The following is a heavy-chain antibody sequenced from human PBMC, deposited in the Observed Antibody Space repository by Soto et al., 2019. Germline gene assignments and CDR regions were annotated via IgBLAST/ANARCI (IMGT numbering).Heavy chain of an antibody. D-gene: IGHD3-3*01. CDR2: IYYSGST. V-gene: IGHV4-39*01. CDR3: ARRIRGRFLEWLGTNYYDYYYMDV. Sequence: PSETLSLTCTVSGGSISSSSYYWGCIRQPPGKGLEWIGSIYYSGSTSYNPSLKSRGTISVDTSKNQFSLKLSSLTAADTAVYYCARRIRGRFLEWLGTNYYDYYYMDVWGKGTTVTVSS. J-gene: IGHJ6*03. CDR1: GGSISSSSYY.